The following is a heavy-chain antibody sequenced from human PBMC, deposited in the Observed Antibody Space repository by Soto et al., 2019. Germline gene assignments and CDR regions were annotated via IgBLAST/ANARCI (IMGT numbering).Heavy chain of an antibody. D-gene: IGHD6-6*01. Sequence: SETLSLTCAVYGGSFSGYYWSWLRQPPGKGLEWIGEINHSGSTNYNPSLKSRVTISVDTSKNQFSLKLSSVTAADTAVYYCARVKEGSSSSSLDPWGQGTLVTVSS. CDR3: ARVKEGSSSSSLDP. CDR1: GGSFSGYY. J-gene: IGHJ5*02. CDR2: INHSGST. V-gene: IGHV4-34*01.